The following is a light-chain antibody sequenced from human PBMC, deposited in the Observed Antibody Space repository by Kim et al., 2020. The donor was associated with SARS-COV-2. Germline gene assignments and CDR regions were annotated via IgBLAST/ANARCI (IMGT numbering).Light chain of an antibody. V-gene: IGKV3-20*01. J-gene: IGKJ5*01. Sequence: SPEERATPSCRASQSVSGGYLAWDQPKPGQAPRLVITYASRRATGIPDRFSGSGAGTDFTLTINRLGPEDFAMYYCQQYGRSPPTFGQGTRLEIK. CDR1: QSVSGGY. CDR2: YAS. CDR3: QQYGRSPPT.